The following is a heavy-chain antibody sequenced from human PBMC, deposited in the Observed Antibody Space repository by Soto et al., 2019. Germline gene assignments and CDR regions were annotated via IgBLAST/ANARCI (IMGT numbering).Heavy chain of an antibody. D-gene: IGHD3-10*01. V-gene: IGHV4-59*01. CDR2: IYYSGST. Sequence: SETLSLTCTVSGGSISSYYWSWIRQPPGKGLEWIGYIYYSGSTNYNPSLKSRVTISVDTSKNQFSLRLSSVTAADTAVYYCARVWGGAFDIWGQGTMVTVSS. CDR1: GGSISSYY. J-gene: IGHJ3*02. CDR3: ARVWGGAFDI.